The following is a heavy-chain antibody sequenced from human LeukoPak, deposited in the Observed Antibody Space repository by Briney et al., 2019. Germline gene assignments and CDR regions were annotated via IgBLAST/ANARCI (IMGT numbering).Heavy chain of an antibody. D-gene: IGHD3-10*01. CDR1: GYTFTSYD. CDR3: ARDALLLWFGALRPAFDY. J-gene: IGHJ4*02. V-gene: IGHV1-18*01. Sequence: GASVKVSCKASGYTFTSYDISWVRQATGQGLEWMGWISAYNGNTNYAQKLQGRVTMTTDTSTSTAYMELRSLRSDDTAVYYCARDALLLWFGALRPAFDYWGQGTLVTVSS. CDR2: ISAYNGNT.